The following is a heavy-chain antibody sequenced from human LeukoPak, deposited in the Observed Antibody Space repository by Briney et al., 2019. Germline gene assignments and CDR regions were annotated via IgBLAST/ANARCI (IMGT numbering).Heavy chain of an antibody. CDR3: ARGSGSGRLPYYYYGMDV. Sequence: ASVKVSCKASGYTFTGYYMHWVRQAPGQGLEWMGWINPNSGGTNYAQKFQGRVTMTRDTSISTAYMELSRLRSDDTAVYYCARGSGSGRLPYYYYGMDVWGQGTTVTVSS. CDR2: INPNSGGT. CDR1: GYTFTGYY. V-gene: IGHV1-2*02. J-gene: IGHJ6*02. D-gene: IGHD3-10*01.